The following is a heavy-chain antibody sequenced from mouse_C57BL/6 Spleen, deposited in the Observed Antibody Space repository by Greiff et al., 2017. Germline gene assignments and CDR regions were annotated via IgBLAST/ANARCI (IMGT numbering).Heavy chain of an antibody. J-gene: IGHJ1*03. V-gene: IGHV1-61*01. CDR2: IYPSDSET. Sequence: VQLQQPGAELVRPGSSVKLSCKASGYTFTSYWMDWVKQRPGQGLEWIGNIYPSDSETHYNQKFKDKATLTVDKSSSTAYMQLSSLTSEDSAVYYCARLYYGSSSYWYFDVWGTGTTVTVSS. CDR1: GYTFTSYW. D-gene: IGHD1-1*01. CDR3: ARLYYGSSSYWYFDV.